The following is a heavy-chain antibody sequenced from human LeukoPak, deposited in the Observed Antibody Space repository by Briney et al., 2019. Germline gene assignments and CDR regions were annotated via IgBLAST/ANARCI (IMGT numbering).Heavy chain of an antibody. Sequence: SETLSLTCTVSGGSISSYYWHWIRQPPGKGLEWIGYLYYSGSTNYNPSLKSRVTISVDTSKNQFSLKLSSVTAADTAVYYCAGMVRGVNPYPHYWGQGTLVTVSS. CDR1: GGSISSYY. J-gene: IGHJ4*02. CDR2: LYYSGST. V-gene: IGHV4-59*01. D-gene: IGHD3-10*01. CDR3: AGMVRGVNPYPHY.